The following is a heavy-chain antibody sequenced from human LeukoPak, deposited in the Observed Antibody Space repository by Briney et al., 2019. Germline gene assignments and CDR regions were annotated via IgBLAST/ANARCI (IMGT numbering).Heavy chain of an antibody. V-gene: IGHV4-39*01. D-gene: IGHD6-13*01. CDR1: GGSISSSSYY. CDR3: ARHATIAAADY. CDR2: IYYSGST. J-gene: IGHJ4*02. Sequence: SETLSLTCTVSGGSISSSSYYWGWIRQPPGKGLEWIGSIYYSGSTYYNPSLKSRVTISVDTSKNQFSLKLSSVTAADTAVYYCARHATIAAADYWGQGTLVTASS.